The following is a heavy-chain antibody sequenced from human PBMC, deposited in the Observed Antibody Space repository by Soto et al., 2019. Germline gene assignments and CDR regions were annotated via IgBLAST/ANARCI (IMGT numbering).Heavy chain of an antibody. J-gene: IGHJ4*02. CDR2: ISYDGSNK. CDR3: AKETLVYDISGSYYYGY. Sequence: QVQLVESGGGVVQPGRSLRLSCAASGFTFSSYGMHWVRQAPGKGLEWVALISYDGSNKYYADSVKGRFTISRDNSKNTLYLQMNSLRAEDTAVYYCAKETLVYDISGSYYYGYWGQGTLVTVSS. D-gene: IGHD1-26*01. V-gene: IGHV3-30*18. CDR1: GFTFSSYG.